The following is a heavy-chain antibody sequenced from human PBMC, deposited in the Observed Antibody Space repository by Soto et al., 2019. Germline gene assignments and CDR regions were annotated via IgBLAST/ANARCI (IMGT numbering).Heavy chain of an antibody. J-gene: IGHJ4*02. V-gene: IGHV3-23*01. CDR1: GFTFSSYA. D-gene: IGHD3-10*01. CDR3: ATMGSMIRGVIPPLYFDY. Sequence: EVQLLESGGGLVQPGGSLRLSCAASGFTFSSYAMSWVRQAPGKGLEWVSDISGTGVITYYADSVKGRFTISRDNCNNTLYLRMDSLIAEDTAVYYCATMGSMIRGVIPPLYFDYWGQGTLVTVSS. CDR2: ISGTGVIT.